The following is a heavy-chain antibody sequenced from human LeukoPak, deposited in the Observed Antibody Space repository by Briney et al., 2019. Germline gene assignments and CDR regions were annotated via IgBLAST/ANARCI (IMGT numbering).Heavy chain of an antibody. D-gene: IGHD3-10*01. CDR3: ARVKYSSGSTSSWFDP. Sequence: SETLSLTCAVSGGSISNYHWSWFRQPPGTGLEWIGYIECSGGTTYNPSLKSRVTISVDTSKNQFSLKLNSVTAADTAVYYCARVKYSSGSTSSWFDPWGQGAPVAVSS. CDR1: GGSISNYH. V-gene: IGHV4-59*08. CDR2: IECSGGT. J-gene: IGHJ5*02.